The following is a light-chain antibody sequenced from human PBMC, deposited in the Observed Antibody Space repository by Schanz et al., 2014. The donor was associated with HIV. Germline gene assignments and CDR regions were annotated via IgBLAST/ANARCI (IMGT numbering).Light chain of an antibody. V-gene: IGLV1-47*01. Sequence: QSVLTQPPSVSGPPGQRVSISCSGSSSNIGSNFVYWYQQLPGSAPKLLIQTNDQRPSGVPDRFSGSKAGTSASLAISGLRSEDEADYYCAAWDDSLSGWVFGGGTKLTVL. J-gene: IGLJ3*02. CDR1: SSNIGSNF. CDR3: AAWDDSLSGWV. CDR2: TND.